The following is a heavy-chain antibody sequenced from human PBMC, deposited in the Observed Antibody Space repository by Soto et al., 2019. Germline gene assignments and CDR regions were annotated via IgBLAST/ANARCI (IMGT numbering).Heavy chain of an antibody. CDR3: ARAGGPYDSSGYYDADFDY. D-gene: IGHD3-22*01. V-gene: IGHV5-10-1*01. J-gene: IGHJ4*02. Sequence: GESLKISCKGSGYSFTSYWISWVRQMPGKGLEWMGRIDPSDSYTNYSPSFQGHVTISADKSISTAYLQWSSLKASGTAMYCCARAGGPYDSSGYYDADFDYWGQGTLVTVPS. CDR1: GYSFTSYW. CDR2: IDPSDSYT.